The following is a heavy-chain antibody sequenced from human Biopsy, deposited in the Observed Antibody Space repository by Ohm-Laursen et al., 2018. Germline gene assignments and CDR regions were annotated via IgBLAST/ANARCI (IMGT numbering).Heavy chain of an antibody. CDR1: GGSISSFY. V-gene: IGHV4-59*08. Sequence: SETLSLTWAVSGGSISSFYWTWIRRPPGQGPEWIGDISDSGSTNYKPSLKSRVIISVDTSKNQFSLNLTSVTAADTAVYYFARRGSGGRSFDHWGQGTLVTVPS. CDR2: ISDSGST. J-gene: IGHJ4*02. D-gene: IGHD2-15*01. CDR3: ARRGSGGRSFDH.